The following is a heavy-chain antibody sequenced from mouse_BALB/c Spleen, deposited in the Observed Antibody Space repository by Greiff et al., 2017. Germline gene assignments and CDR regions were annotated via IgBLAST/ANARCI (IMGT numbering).Heavy chain of an antibody. V-gene: IGHV10S3*01. J-gene: IGHJ1*01. Sequence: DAGGGLVQPKGSLKLSCAASGFTFNTNAMNWVRQAPGKGLEWVARIRSKSNNYATYYADSVKDRFTISRDDSQSMLYLQMNNLKTEDTAMYYCVREDWEYFDVWGAGTTVTVSS. CDR2: IRSKSNNYAT. D-gene: IGHD4-1*01. CDR3: VREDWEYFDV. CDR1: GFTFNTNA.